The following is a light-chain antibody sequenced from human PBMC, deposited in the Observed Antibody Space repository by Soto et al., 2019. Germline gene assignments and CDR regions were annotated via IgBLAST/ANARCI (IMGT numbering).Light chain of an antibody. CDR2: DNN. CDR3: GTWDGSLSAVV. J-gene: IGLJ2*01. Sequence: QSVLTQPPSLSATPGQKVTISCSGSSSNIGNNYISWYQQLPGTAPKLLIYDNNNRPSGIPDRFSGSKSGTSATLGITGLQTGDEADYYCGTWDGSLSAVVFGGGTKLTVL. CDR1: SSNIGNNY. V-gene: IGLV1-51*01.